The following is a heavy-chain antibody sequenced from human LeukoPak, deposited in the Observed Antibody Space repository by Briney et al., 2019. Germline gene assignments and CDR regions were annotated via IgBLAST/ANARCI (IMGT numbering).Heavy chain of an antibody. J-gene: IGHJ4*02. CDR1: GFTFSSYS. D-gene: IGHD2-15*01. CDR2: ISSSSSYI. CDR3: AREWHCSGGSCHSEYFDS. V-gene: IGHV3-21*01. Sequence: GGSLRLSCAASGFTFSSYSMNWVRQAPGKGLEWVSSISSSSSYIYYADSVKGRFTISRDNAKNSLYLQMNSLRAEDTAVYYCAREWHCSGGSCHSEYFDSWGQGTLVTVSS.